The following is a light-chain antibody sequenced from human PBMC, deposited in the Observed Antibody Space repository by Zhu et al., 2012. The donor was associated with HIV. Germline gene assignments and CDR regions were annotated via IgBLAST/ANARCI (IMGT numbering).Light chain of an antibody. V-gene: IGKV1-39*01. Sequence: DIQMTQSPSSLSASVGDRVTITCRAGQNIGSYLHWYQQKPGKAPNLLIYAASSLQSGVPSRFSGSGFGTEFTLTISSLQPEDFATYYCLESFTTPYTFGQGTNLEI. J-gene: IGKJ2*01. CDR2: AAS. CDR1: QNIGSY. CDR3: LESFTTPYT.